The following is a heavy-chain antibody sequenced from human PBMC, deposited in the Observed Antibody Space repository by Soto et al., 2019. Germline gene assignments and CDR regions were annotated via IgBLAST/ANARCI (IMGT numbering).Heavy chain of an antibody. CDR3: AKDISTIFGVVIIPYYYYYGMDV. V-gene: IGHV3-30*18. CDR2: ISYDGSNK. CDR1: GFTFSSYG. D-gene: IGHD3-3*01. J-gene: IGHJ6*02. Sequence: PGGSLRLSCAASGFTFSSYGMHWVRQAPGKGLEWVAVISYDGSNKYYADSVKGRFTISRDNSKNTLYLQMNSLRAEDTAVYYCAKDISTIFGVVIIPYYYYYGMDVWGQGTTVTVS.